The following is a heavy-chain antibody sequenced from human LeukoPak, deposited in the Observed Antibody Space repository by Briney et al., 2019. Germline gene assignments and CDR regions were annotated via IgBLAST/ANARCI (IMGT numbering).Heavy chain of an antibody. Sequence: GGSLRLSCAASGFTFSSYSMNWVRQAPGKGLEWVSSISSSSSYIYYADSVKGRFTISRDNAKNSLYLQMNSLRAEDTAVYYCARGPTGDEGAFDYWGQGTLVTVSS. CDR2: ISSSSSYI. J-gene: IGHJ4*02. D-gene: IGHD7-27*01. V-gene: IGHV3-21*01. CDR1: GFTFSSYS. CDR3: ARGPTGDEGAFDY.